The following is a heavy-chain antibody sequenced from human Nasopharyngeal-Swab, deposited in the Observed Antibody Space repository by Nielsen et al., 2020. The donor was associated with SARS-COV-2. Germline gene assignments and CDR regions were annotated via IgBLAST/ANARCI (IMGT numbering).Heavy chain of an antibody. V-gene: IGHV3-23*01. D-gene: IGHD2-15*01. CDR2: ISGSGGST. CDR1: GFTFSSYA. Sequence: GESLKISCAASGFTFSSYAMSWVRQAPGKGLEWVSAISGSGGSTYYADSVKGRFTISRDNSKNTLYLQMNNLRVEDTALYYCAGESGPNGFDIWGQGAMITVSS. J-gene: IGHJ3*02. CDR3: AGESGPNGFDI.